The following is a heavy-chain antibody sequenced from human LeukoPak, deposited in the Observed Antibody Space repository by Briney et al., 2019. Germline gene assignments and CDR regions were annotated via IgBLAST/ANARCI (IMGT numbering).Heavy chain of an antibody. CDR1: GGSFSGYY. V-gene: IGHV4-34*01. Sequence: SETLSLTCAVYGGSFSGYYWSWIRQPPGKGLEWIGEINHSGSTNYNPSLKSRVTISVDTSKNQFSLKLSSVTAAVTAVYYCARGRFRVAGTYYFDYWGQGTLVTVSS. J-gene: IGHJ4*02. CDR3: ARGRFRVAGTYYFDY. D-gene: IGHD6-19*01. CDR2: INHSGST.